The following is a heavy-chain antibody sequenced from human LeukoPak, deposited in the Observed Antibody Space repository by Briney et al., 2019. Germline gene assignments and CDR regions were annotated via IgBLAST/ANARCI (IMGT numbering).Heavy chain of an antibody. D-gene: IGHD2-15*01. CDR2: INPNSGGT. J-gene: IGHJ6*03. Sequence: ASVKASCRASGYTFTGYYMHWVRQAPGQGLEWMGWINPNSGGTNYAQKFQGRVTMTRDTSISTAYMELSRLRSDDTAVYYCAISCSGGSCYSEGNYYMDVWGKGTTVTVSS. CDR1: GYTFTGYY. CDR3: AISCSGGSCYSEGNYYMDV. V-gene: IGHV1-2*02.